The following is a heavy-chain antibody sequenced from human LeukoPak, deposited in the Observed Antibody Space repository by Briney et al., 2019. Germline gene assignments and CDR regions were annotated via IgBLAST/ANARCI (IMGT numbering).Heavy chain of an antibody. J-gene: IGHJ5*02. Sequence: GESLQISCKDSSWTFISSWVGWVRQMPGKGLEWMGIIFPGDSETRYSPTFQGQVTISADKSTNTVYLQWGSLKGSDTAIYYCARTLNRLRGFDPWGQGTLVTVHS. CDR2: IFPGDSET. CDR3: ARTLNRLRGFDP. CDR1: SWTFISSW. V-gene: IGHV5-51*01.